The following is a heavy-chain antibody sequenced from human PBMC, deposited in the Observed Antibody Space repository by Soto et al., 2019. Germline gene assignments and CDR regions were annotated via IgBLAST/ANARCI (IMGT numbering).Heavy chain of an antibody. J-gene: IGHJ4*02. CDR1: GYTFTSYD. V-gene: IGHV1-8*01. CDR2: MNPNSGNT. Sequence: ASVKVSCKASGYTFTSYDINWVRQATGQGLEWMGWMNPNSGNTGYAQKFQGRVTMTRNTSISTAYMELSSLRSEDTAVYYCARVPYYDFWSGYYRPYYFDYWGQGPLVTVSS. CDR3: ARVPYYDFWSGYYRPYYFDY. D-gene: IGHD3-3*01.